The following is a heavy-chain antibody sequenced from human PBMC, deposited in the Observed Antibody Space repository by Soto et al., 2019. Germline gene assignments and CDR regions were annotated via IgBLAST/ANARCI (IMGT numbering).Heavy chain of an antibody. D-gene: IGHD2-2*01. CDR1: GGSISSYY. V-gene: IGHV4-4*07. Sequence: SETLSLTCTASGGSISSYYWSWIRQPAGKGLEWIGRIYTSGSTNYNPSLMSRVTMSVDTSKNQFSLKLSSVTAADTAVYYCAGACSSNSCYDVFDYWGQGTLVTVSS. CDR2: IYTSGST. CDR3: AGACSSNSCYDVFDY. J-gene: IGHJ4*02.